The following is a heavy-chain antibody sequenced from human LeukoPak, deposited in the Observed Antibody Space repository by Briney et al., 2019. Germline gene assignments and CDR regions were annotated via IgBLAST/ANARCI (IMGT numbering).Heavy chain of an antibody. D-gene: IGHD2-2*01. CDR1: GYTSTGYY. J-gene: IGHJ5*02. V-gene: IGHV1-2*02. CDR2: INPNSGGT. Sequence: ASVKVSCKASGYTSTGYYMHWVRQAPGQGLEWMGWINPNSGGTNYAQKFQGRVTMTRDTSISTAYMELSRLRSDDTAVYYCARDLYQLPLINWFDPWGQGTLVTVSS. CDR3: ARDLYQLPLINWFDP.